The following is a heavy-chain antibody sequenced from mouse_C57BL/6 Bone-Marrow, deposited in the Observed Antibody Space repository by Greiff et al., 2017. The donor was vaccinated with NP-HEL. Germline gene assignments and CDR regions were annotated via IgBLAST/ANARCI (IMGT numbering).Heavy chain of an antibody. CDR3: TTGYYGTLYFDV. CDR1: GFNIKDDY. CDR2: IDPENGDT. D-gene: IGHD1-1*01. J-gene: IGHJ1*03. V-gene: IGHV14-4*01. Sequence: EVQVVESGAELVRPGASVKLSCTASGFNIKDDYMHWVKQRPEQGLEWIGWIDPENGDTEYASKFQGKATITADTSSNTAYLQLSSLTSEDTAVYYCTTGYYGTLYFDVWGTGTTVTVSS.